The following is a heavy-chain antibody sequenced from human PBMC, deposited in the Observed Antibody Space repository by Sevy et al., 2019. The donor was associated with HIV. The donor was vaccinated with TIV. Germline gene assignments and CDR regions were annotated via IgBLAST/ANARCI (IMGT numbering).Heavy chain of an antibody. CDR2: ISSSSSTI. CDR1: GFTFSSYS. CDR3: ARDGAGLYYYDSSGPTGDYGMDV. V-gene: IGHV3-48*01. J-gene: IGHJ6*02. D-gene: IGHD3-22*01. Sequence: GESLKISCAASGFTFSSYSMNWVRQAPGKGLEWVSYISSSSSTIYYADSVKGRFTISRDNAKNSLYLQMNGLRAEDTAVYYCARDGAGLYYYDSSGPTGDYGMDVWGQGTTVTVSS.